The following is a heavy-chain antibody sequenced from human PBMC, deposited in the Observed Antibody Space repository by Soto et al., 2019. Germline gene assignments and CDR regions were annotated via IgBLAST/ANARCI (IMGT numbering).Heavy chain of an antibody. J-gene: IGHJ4*02. D-gene: IGHD1-26*01. CDR3: AKGSSYARQRNQRYYFDY. CDR1: GFTFSSYA. V-gene: IGHV3-23*01. CDR2: INDRGTST. Sequence: PGGSLRLSCASSGFTFSSYAMSWVRQAPGKGLEWVAAINDRGTSTYHADSVKGRFTISRDNSKNTFYLQMNNLRAEDTAVYYCAKGSSYARQRNQRYYFDYWGQGTLVTVSS.